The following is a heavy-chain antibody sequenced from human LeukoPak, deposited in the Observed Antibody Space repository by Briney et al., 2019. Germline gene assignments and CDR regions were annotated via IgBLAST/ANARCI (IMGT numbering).Heavy chain of an antibody. Sequence: GGSLRLSCAASGFSFNSYYMGWVRQAPGKGLEWVANIRQDGNERYSVDSVKGRFTISRDNAKNSLYPQMNSLRAEDTAVYYCARFWGVPAASMDVWGKGTTVTISS. J-gene: IGHJ6*03. CDR3: ARFWGVPAASMDV. CDR2: IRQDGNER. D-gene: IGHD2-2*01. V-gene: IGHV3-7*01. CDR1: GFSFNSYY.